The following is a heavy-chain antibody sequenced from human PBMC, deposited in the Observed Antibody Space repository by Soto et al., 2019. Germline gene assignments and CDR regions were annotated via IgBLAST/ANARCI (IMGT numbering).Heavy chain of an antibody. D-gene: IGHD2-2*01. V-gene: IGHV2-5*02. CDR2: IYWDDDK. CDR3: AHSQDIVVVPAASHPGVFDY. Sequence: SGPTLVNPTQTLTLTCTFSGFSLSTSGVGVGWIRQPPGKALEWLALIYWDDDKRYSPSLKSRLTITKDTSKNQVVLTMTNMDPVDTATYYCAHSQDIVVVPAASHPGVFDYWGQGTLVTVSS. CDR1: GFSLSTSGVG. J-gene: IGHJ4*02.